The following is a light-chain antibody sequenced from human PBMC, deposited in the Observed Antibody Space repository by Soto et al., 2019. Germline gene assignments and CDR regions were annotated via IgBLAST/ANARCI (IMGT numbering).Light chain of an antibody. CDR3: SSFTTSSTWL. CDR1: NNDIGSYDY. CDR2: EVT. Sequence: QSALTQPASVSASPGQSITISCTGTNNDIGSYDYVSWYQHYPGKAPKLMIYEVTNRPSGVSYRFSGSKAGNTASLTISGLQAEDEAAYYCSSFTTSSTWLFGGGTQLTVL. V-gene: IGLV2-14*01. J-gene: IGLJ3*02.